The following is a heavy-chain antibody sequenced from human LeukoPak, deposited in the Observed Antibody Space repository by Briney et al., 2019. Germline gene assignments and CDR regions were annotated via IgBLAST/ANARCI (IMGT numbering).Heavy chain of an antibody. V-gene: IGHV4-59*01. CDR1: GGSISSYY. CDR3: ARATYYSDSTGYSYYNYYYMDV. CDR2: IYYSGST. D-gene: IGHD3-22*01. J-gene: IGHJ6*03. Sequence: PSETLSLTCTVSGGSISSYYWNWIRQPPGKGLEWIGYIYYSGSTNYNPSLKSRVTISVDTSNKQVSLKLNSGTAADTAVYYCARATYYSDSTGYSYYNYYYMDVWGKGTTVTVSS.